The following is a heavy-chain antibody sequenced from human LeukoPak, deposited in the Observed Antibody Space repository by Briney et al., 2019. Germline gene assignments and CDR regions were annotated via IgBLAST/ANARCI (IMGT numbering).Heavy chain of an antibody. V-gene: IGHV4-59*01. Sequence: SETLSLTCTVSGGSISSYYWSWIRQPPGKGLEWIGYIYYSGSTNYNPSLKSRVTISVDTSKNQFSLKLSSVTAADTAVYYCARAKGVYDFWSGYQLFDPWGQGTLVTVSS. D-gene: IGHD3-3*01. CDR2: IYYSGST. J-gene: IGHJ5*02. CDR1: GGSISSYY. CDR3: ARAKGVYDFWSGYQLFDP.